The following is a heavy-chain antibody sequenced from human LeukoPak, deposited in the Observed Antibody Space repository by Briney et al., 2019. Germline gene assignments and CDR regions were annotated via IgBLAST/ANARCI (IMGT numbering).Heavy chain of an antibody. V-gene: IGHV3-23*01. CDR2: ISGSGGST. CDR3: GKVRALERAGPDMGYGGYFDY. Sequence: PGGSLRLSCAASGFTFSSYAMSWVRQAPGKGLEWVSAISGSGGSTYYADSVKGRFTIPRDNSKNTLYLQMNSLIAEDTAVYYCGKVRALERAGPDMGYGGYFDYWGQGTLVTVSS. J-gene: IGHJ4*02. CDR1: GFTFSSYA. D-gene: IGHD5-12*01.